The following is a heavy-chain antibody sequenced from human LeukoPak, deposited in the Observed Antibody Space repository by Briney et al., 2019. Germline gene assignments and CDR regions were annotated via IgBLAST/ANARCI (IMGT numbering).Heavy chain of an antibody. V-gene: IGHV3-9*01. Sequence: GGSLRLSCAASGFTFDDYAMHWVRQAPGKGLEWVSGISWNSGSIGYADSVKGRFTISRDNAKNSLYLQMNSLRAEDTALYYCAKDKVGGSYGMDVWGQGPRSPSP. CDR1: GFTFDDYA. D-gene: IGHD6-19*01. J-gene: IGHJ6*02. CDR3: AKDKVGGSYGMDV. CDR2: ISWNSGSI.